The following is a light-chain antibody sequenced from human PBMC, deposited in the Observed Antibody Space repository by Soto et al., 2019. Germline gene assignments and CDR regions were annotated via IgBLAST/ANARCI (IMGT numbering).Light chain of an antibody. CDR1: QSVDND. J-gene: IGKJ4*01. CDR3: QQYNNWPLP. V-gene: IGKV3D-15*01. CDR2: DAS. Sequence: EIVMTQSPATLSVSPGDRATLSCRASQSVDNDLAWYQQKPGQPPRLLIYDASTRATGIPARFSGSQSGTEFTLTISSLLSEDFAVYSCQQYNNWPLPFGGGTKVDIK.